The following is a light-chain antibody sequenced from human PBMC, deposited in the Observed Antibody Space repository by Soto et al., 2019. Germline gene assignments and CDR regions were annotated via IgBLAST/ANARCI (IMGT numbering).Light chain of an antibody. CDR1: QSGTKY. J-gene: IGKJ4*01. CDR3: HQRSNWPLT. Sequence: EVVLTQSPATLSLSPGEIATLSCRASQSGTKYLAWYQQKPGQAFRLVMYDVSKRATGIPARFSGSGSGTDFTLTIGSLEPEDFAVYYCHQRSNWPLTFGGGTKLEIK. V-gene: IGKV3-11*01. CDR2: DVS.